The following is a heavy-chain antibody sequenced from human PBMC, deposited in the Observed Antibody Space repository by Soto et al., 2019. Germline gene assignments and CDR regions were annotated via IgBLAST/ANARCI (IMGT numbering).Heavy chain of an antibody. D-gene: IGHD4-17*01. CDR1: GYTFTSYG. CDR2: ISAYNGNT. Sequence: ASVNVSCKASGYTFTSYGISWVRQAPGQGLEWMGWISAYNGNTNYAQKLQGRVTMTTDTSTSTAYMELRSLRSDDTAVYYCARGSTVTSFPYYYYGMDVWGQGTTVTVSS. J-gene: IGHJ6*02. CDR3: ARGSTVTSFPYYYYGMDV. V-gene: IGHV1-18*01.